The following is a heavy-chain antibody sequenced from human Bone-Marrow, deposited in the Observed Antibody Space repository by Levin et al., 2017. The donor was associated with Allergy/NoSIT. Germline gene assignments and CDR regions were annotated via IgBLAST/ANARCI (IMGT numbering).Heavy chain of an antibody. Sequence: GESLKISCAASGFTFSRYWVHWVRQAPGKGLVWVSRINGDGSDTTYADSVKGRFTISRDNAKNTLYLQMNSLRAEDTAVYYCARSSGSGYDCWGQGTLVTVSS. D-gene: IGHD3-10*01. V-gene: IGHV3-74*01. J-gene: IGHJ4*02. CDR2: INGDGSDT. CDR1: GFTFSRYW. CDR3: ARSSGSGYDC.